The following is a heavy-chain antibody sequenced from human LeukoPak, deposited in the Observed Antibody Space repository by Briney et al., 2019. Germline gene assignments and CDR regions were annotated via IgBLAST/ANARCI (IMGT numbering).Heavy chain of an antibody. Sequence: SETLSLTCTVSGGSISSSSYYWGWIRQPPGKGLEWIGSIYYSGSTYYNPSLKSRVTISVDTSKNQFSLKLSSVTAADTAEYYCARPLLRYFDWSPGGPGNAFDIWGQGTMVTVSS. V-gene: IGHV4-39*01. CDR2: IYYSGST. D-gene: IGHD3-9*01. J-gene: IGHJ3*02. CDR1: GGSISSSSYY. CDR3: ARPLLRYFDWSPGGPGNAFDI.